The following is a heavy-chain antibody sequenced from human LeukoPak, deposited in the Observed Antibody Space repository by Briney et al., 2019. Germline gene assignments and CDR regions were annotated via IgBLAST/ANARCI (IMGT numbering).Heavy chain of an antibody. CDR1: GYTFTSYG. Sequence: GASVKVSCKASGYTFTSYGISWVRQAPGQGLEWMGWISAYNDNTNYAQKLQGRVTMTTDTSTSTAYMELRSLRSDDTAVYYCARDSNPYYYDSSGYYIPAVDYWGQGTLVTVSS. V-gene: IGHV1-18*01. CDR3: ARDSNPYYYDSSGYYIPAVDY. CDR2: ISAYNDNT. J-gene: IGHJ4*02. D-gene: IGHD3-22*01.